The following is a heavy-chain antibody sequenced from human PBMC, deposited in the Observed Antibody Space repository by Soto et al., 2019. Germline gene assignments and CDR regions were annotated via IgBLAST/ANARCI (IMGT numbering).Heavy chain of an antibody. CDR3: AKDLAVVVAGSFDY. CDR1: GFTFSIYA. CDR2: MSRTGDNT. Sequence: PGGSLRLSCAASGFTFSIYAMTWVRQSPGKGLEWVSSMSRTGDNTYYADSVKGRFTISRDNSKNTLYLQMNSLRAEDTAVYYCAKDLAVVVAGSFDYWGQGTLVTVSS. V-gene: IGHV3-23*01. D-gene: IGHD2-15*01. J-gene: IGHJ4*02.